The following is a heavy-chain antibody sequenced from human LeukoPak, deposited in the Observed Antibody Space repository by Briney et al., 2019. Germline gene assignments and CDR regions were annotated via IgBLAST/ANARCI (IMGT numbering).Heavy chain of an antibody. V-gene: IGHV3-30-3*01. CDR2: ISYDGSNK. CDR3: ARVLMGWYNAFDI. CDR1: GFTFSSYA. Sequence: GGSLRLSCAASGFTFSSYAMHWVRQAPGKGLEWVAVISYDGSNKYYADSVKGRFTISRDNSKNTLYLQMNSLRAEGTAVYYCARVLMGWYNAFDIWGQGTMVTVSS. J-gene: IGHJ3*02. D-gene: IGHD6-19*01.